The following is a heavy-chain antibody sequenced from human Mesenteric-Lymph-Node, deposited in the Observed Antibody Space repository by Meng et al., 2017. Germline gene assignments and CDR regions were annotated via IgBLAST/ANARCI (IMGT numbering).Heavy chain of an antibody. D-gene: IGHD2-8*02. J-gene: IGHJ6*02. CDR2: IKEDGNTK. Sequence: GGSLRLSCEASGFTFRSYWMTWVRQAPGKGLEWVANIKEDGNTKNYVGSVKGRFSISRDNAQDSLYLQMNRLGAEDTAVYYCARCSTGPSRIDVWGPGTTVTVSS. CDR1: GFTFRSYW. CDR3: ARCSTGPSRIDV. V-gene: IGHV3-7*01.